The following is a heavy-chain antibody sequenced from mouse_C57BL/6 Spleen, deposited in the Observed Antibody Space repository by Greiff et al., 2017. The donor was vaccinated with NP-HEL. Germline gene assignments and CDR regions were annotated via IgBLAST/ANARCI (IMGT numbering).Heavy chain of an antibody. CDR1: GYTFTSYW. Sequence: QVQLQQPGAELVRPGSSVKLSCKASGYTFTSYWMDWVKQRPGQGLEWIGNIYPSDSETHYNQKFKDKATLTVDKSASTAYMQLSSLTSEDSAVYYCARGWLQGYFDYWGQGTTLTVSS. V-gene: IGHV1-61*01. CDR2: IYPSDSET. J-gene: IGHJ2*01. D-gene: IGHD2-3*01. CDR3: ARGWLQGYFDY.